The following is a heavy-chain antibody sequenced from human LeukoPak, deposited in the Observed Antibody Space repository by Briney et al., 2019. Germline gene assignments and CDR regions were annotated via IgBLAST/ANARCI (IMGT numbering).Heavy chain of an antibody. J-gene: IGHJ4*02. V-gene: IGHV3-48*01. CDR3: ARVGYSGYDYFDY. D-gene: IGHD5-12*01. CDR2: ISSTSSTI. CDR1: AFTLSIDS. Sequence: GGSLRLSCAASAFTLSIDSMSCVRQAPGEGLGWGSYISSTSSTINNAESVKGRFTISRANAKNSLSLKVNSLRAEDKTVYYCARVGYSGYDYFDYWGQGTLVTVSS.